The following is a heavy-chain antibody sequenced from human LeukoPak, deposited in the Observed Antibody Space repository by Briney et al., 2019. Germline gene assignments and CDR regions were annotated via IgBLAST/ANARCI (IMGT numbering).Heavy chain of an antibody. Sequence: PGRSLRLACAASGFTFSNYGMQWVRQAPGKGLEWVAVISYDASTKYYADSVKGRFTISRDNSKSTLYLQMNSLRAEDTAVYYCAKESGIRSYGAYFPHWGQGTLATVSS. CDR1: GFTFSNYG. J-gene: IGHJ1*01. CDR3: AKESGIRSYGAYFPH. D-gene: IGHD4-17*01. CDR2: ISYDASTK. V-gene: IGHV3-30*18.